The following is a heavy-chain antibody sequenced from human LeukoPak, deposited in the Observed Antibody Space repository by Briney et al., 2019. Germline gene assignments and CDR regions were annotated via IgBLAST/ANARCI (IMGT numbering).Heavy chain of an antibody. CDR1: GFTFSNAW. Sequence: GGSLRLSCAASGFTFSNAWMSWVRKAPGKGLEWVSRIKSKTDGGTTDYAAPVKGRFTISRDDSKNTLYLQMNSLKTEDTAVYYCTTDCSGGSCYIFRYGMDVWGKGTTVTVSS. J-gene: IGHJ6*04. V-gene: IGHV3-15*01. D-gene: IGHD2-15*01. CDR2: IKSKTDGGTT. CDR3: TTDCSGGSCYIFRYGMDV.